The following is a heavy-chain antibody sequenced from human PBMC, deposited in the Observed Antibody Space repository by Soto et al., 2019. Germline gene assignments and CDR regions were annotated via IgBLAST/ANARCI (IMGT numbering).Heavy chain of an antibody. CDR3: ARDGNIVVVPAARDYYYYGMDV. CDR1: GYTFTSYG. D-gene: IGHD2-2*01. CDR2: ISAYNGNT. V-gene: IGHV1-18*01. Sequence: QVQLVQSGAEVKKPGASVKVSCKASGYTFTSYGISWVRQAPGQGLEWMGWISAYNGNTNYAQKLQGRVTMTTDTSKSTAYMELRRLRSDDTAVYYCARDGNIVVVPAARDYYYYGMDVWGQGTTVTVSS. J-gene: IGHJ6*02.